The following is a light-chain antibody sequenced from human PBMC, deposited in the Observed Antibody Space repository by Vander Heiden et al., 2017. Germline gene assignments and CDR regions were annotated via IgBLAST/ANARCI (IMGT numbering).Light chain of an antibody. V-gene: IGKV1-33*01. Sequence: DIQMTQSPSSLSASVGDRVTITCQASQDISNYLNWYQQKPGKAPKLLIYDASNLETGVPSRFSGSGSGTDFTCTISSMKTEAIATYSCQQDDNLPLTFGGGTKVEIK. CDR1: QDISNY. CDR2: DAS. CDR3: QQDDNLPLT. J-gene: IGKJ4*01.